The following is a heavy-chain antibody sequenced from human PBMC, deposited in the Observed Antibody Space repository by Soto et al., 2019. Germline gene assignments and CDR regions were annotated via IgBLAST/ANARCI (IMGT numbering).Heavy chain of an antibody. Sequence: SETLSLTCPVASGSNSSGDYYCSWIRQPPGKGLEWIGYVYHTGRDYYEPSLKSRATISIDTSKNQFSLKLNSVTAADTAVYYCARSMVRGGWFDPWGQGTLVTVSS. J-gene: IGHJ5*02. D-gene: IGHD3-10*01. CDR2: VYHTGRD. V-gene: IGHV4-30-4*01. CDR3: ARSMVRGGWFDP. CDR1: SGSNSSGDYY.